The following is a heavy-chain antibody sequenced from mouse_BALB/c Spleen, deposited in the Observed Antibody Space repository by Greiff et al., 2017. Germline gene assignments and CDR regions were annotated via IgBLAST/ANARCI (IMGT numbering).Heavy chain of an antibody. CDR2: ISDGGSYT. V-gene: IGHV5-4*02. Sequence: EVMLVESGGGLVKPGGSLKLSCAASGFTFSDYYMYWVRQTPEKRLEWVATISDGGSYTYYPDSVKGRFTISRDNAKNNLYLQMSSLKSEDTAMYYCARADDGYSQAWFAYWGQGTLVTVSA. CDR1: GFTFSDYY. CDR3: ARADDGYSQAWFAY. J-gene: IGHJ3*01. D-gene: IGHD2-3*01.